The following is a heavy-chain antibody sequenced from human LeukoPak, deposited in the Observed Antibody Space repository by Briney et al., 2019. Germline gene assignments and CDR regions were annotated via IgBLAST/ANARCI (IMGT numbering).Heavy chain of an antibody. Sequence: GESLKISCKGSGYSFTSYWIGWVRQMPGKVLEWMGVIYPGDSDTRYSPSFQGQVTISVDKSTSTSYLQWISLRASDTAMYYGARGPHYDFLTGYYSSHFDYWGQGTLVSVSS. V-gene: IGHV5-51*01. CDR2: IYPGDSDT. D-gene: IGHD3-9*01. J-gene: IGHJ4*02. CDR1: GYSFTSYW. CDR3: ARGPHYDFLTGYYSSHFDY.